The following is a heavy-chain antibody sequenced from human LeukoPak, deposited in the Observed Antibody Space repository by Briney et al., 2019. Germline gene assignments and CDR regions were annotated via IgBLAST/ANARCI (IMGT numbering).Heavy chain of an antibody. CDR1: GFTFDDYG. J-gene: IGHJ4*02. Sequence: GGSLRLSCAASGFTFDDYGMSWVRQAPGKGLEWVSGINWNGGSTGYADSVKGRFTISRDNAKNSLYLQMNSLRAEDTALYYCASGYSGSYYAPLDYWGQGTLVTVSS. V-gene: IGHV3-20*04. CDR2: INWNGGST. CDR3: ASGYSGSYYAPLDY. D-gene: IGHD1-26*01.